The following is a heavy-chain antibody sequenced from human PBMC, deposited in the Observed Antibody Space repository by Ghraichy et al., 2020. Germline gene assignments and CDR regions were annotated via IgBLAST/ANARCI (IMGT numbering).Heavy chain of an antibody. CDR2: IYTSGST. D-gene: IGHD5-18*01. Sequence: SQTLSLTCTVSGGSISSYYWSWIRQPPGKGLEWIGYIYTSGSTNYNPSLKSRVTISVDTSKNQFSLKLSSVTAADTAVYYCARGGYSYGYLFDYWGQGTLVTVSS. V-gene: IGHV4-4*09. CDR1: GGSISSYY. CDR3: ARGGYSYGYLFDY. J-gene: IGHJ4*02.